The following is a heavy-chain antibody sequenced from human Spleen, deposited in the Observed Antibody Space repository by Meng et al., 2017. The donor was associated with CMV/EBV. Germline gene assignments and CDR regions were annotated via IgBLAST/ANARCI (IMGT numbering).Heavy chain of an antibody. J-gene: IGHJ6*02. D-gene: IGHD3-22*01. CDR1: GVTFSSYG. CDR2: IRYDGSNK. Sequence: GESRRISCAASGVTFSSYGMHWVRQAPGKGLEWVAFIRYDGSNKYYADSVKGRFTISRDNSKNTLYLQMNSLRAEDTAVYYCAKEFVVTFYYYYYGMDVWGQGTTVTVSS. CDR3: AKEFVVTFYYYYYGMDV. V-gene: IGHV3-30*02.